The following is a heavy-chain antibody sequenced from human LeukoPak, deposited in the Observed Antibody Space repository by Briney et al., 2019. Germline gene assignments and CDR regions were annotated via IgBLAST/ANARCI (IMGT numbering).Heavy chain of an antibody. CDR2: IKSKTDGGTT. D-gene: IGHD3-22*01. CDR1: GFTFSNAW. J-gene: IGHJ4*02. CDR3: TTSSGYYDSSGYFF. Sequence: GGSLRLSCAASGFTFSNAWMNWVRQAPGKGLEWVGRIKSKTDGGTTECAAPVKGRFTISRDDSKNTLYLQMNSLKTEDTAVYYCTTSSGYYDSSGYFFWGQGTLVTVSS. V-gene: IGHV3-15*07.